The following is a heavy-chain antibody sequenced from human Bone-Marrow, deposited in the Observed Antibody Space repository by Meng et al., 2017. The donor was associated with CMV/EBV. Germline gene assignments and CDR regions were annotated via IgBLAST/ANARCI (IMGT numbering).Heavy chain of an antibody. CDR2: INPDRGDT. CDR1: GFTFTDYY. CDR3: TRGGYYYDTADTFDI. J-gene: IGHJ3*02. D-gene: IGHD3-22*01. V-gene: IGHV1-2*02. Sequence: ASVKVSCKASGFTFTDYYIHRVRQAPGQGLEWMGWINPDRGDTNYVEKFQGRVTVTRDTSIRTVFMELSSLTSDDTAMYYCTRGGYYYDTADTFDIWGQGTLVTVSS.